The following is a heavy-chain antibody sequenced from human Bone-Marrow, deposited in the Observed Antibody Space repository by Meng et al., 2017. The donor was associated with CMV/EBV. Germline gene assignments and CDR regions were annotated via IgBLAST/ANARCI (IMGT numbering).Heavy chain of an antibody. D-gene: IGHD3-10*01. V-gene: IGHV4-34*01. J-gene: IGHJ6*02. CDR2: INHSGST. CDR3: PRAVYKYYYGSGMWMYYYGMDV. Sequence: SETLSLTCAVYGGSFSGYYWSWIRQPPGKGLEWIGEINHSGSTNDNPSLKSRVTISVDTSKNQFSLKRSSVTAADTAVYYCPRAVYKYYYGSGMWMYYYGMDVWGQGTTVTVSS. CDR1: GGSFSGYY.